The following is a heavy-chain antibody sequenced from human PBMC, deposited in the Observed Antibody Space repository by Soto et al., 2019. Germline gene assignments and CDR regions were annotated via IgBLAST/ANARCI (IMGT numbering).Heavy chain of an antibody. CDR3: ARAANGDYLQDY. CDR2: IYYSGST. J-gene: IGHJ4*02. V-gene: IGHV4-59*01. CDR1: GGSISSYY. Sequence: SETLSLTCTVSGGSISSYYWSWIRQPPGKGLEWIGYIYYSGSTNYNPSLKSRVTISVDTSKNQFSLKLSSVTAADTAVYYCARAANGDYLQDYWGQGTLVTVSS. D-gene: IGHD4-17*01.